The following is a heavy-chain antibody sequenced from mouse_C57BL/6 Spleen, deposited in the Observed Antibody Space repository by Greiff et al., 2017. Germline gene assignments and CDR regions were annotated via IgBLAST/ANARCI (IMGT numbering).Heavy chain of an antibody. CDR3: DGNWAWFAY. J-gene: IGHJ3*01. CDR2: IWSGGST. V-gene: IGHV2-2*01. D-gene: IGHD4-1*01. CDR1: GFSLTSYG. Sequence: VKVVESGPGLVQPSQSLSITCTVSGFSLTSYGVHWVRQSPGKGLEWLGVIWSGGSTDYTATFISRLSISKDNSKSQVFFQMNSLQDYDAAIYYCDGNWAWFAYWGQGTLVTVSA.